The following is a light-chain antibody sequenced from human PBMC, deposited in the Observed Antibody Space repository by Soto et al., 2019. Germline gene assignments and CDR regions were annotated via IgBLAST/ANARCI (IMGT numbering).Light chain of an antibody. CDR1: SGHSSYA. CDR2: LNSDGSH. V-gene: IGLV4-69*01. Sequence: QPVLTQSPSASASLGASVKLTCTLSSGHSSYAIAWHQQQPEKGPRYLMKLNSDGSHSKGDGIPDRFSGSSSGAERYLTISSLQSEDEADYYCQTWGPGEVFGTGTQLTVL. CDR3: QTWGPGEV. J-gene: IGLJ1*01.